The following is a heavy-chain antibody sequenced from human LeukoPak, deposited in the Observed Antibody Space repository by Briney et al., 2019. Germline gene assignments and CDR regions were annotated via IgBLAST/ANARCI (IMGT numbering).Heavy chain of an antibody. CDR2: IYHSGST. V-gene: IGHV4-30-2*01. Sequence: SETLSLTCAVSGGSISSGGYSWSWIRQPPGKGLEWIGYIYHSGSTYYNPSLKSRVTISVDRSKNQFSLKLSSVTAADTAVYYCARLLGSWFGGRWFDPWGQGTLVTVSS. CDR1: GGSISSGGYS. D-gene: IGHD3-10*01. CDR3: ARLLGSWFGGRWFDP. J-gene: IGHJ5*02.